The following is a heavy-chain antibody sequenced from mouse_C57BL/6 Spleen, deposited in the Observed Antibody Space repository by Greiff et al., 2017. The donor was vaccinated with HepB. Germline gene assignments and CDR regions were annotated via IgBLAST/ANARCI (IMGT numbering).Heavy chain of an antibody. D-gene: IGHD1-2*01. J-gene: IGHJ1*03. V-gene: IGHV1-42*01. CDR3: ARSSGERLRYFDV. Sequence: EVQLQQSGPELVKPGASVKISCKASGYSFTGYYMNWVKQSPEKSLEWIGEINPSTGGTTYNQKFKAKATLTVDKSSSTAYMQLKSLTSEDSAVYYCARSSGERLRYFDVWGTGTTVTVSS. CDR2: INPSTGGT. CDR1: GYSFTGYY.